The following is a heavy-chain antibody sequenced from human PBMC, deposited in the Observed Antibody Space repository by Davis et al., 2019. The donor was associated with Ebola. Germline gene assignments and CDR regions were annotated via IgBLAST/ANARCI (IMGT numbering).Heavy chain of an antibody. CDR2: IYHSGST. CDR1: GGSISSSNW. D-gene: IGHD3-22*01. J-gene: IGHJ4*02. V-gene: IGHV4-4*02. Sequence: MPSETLSLTCAVSGGSISSSNWWSWVRQPPGKGLEWIGEIYHSGSTNYNPSLKSRVTISVDKSKNQFSLRLSSVTAADTAVYYCARWPYYFDSSGYYYFDYWGQGTLVTVSS. CDR3: ARWPYYFDSSGYYYFDY.